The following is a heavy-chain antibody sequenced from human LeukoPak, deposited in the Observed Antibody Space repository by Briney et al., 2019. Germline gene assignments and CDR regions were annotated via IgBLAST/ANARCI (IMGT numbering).Heavy chain of an antibody. J-gene: IGHJ4*02. Sequence: DSVKVSCKASGYTFRSYSISWVRQAPGQGLEWMGWISPSNGNTNYAQKLQDRVTMTTDTSTRTVYMELRSLRSDDTAVYYCARDSGWELEHFYFDYWGQGTLVTVSS. CDR1: GYTFRSYS. V-gene: IGHV1-18*01. D-gene: IGHD1/OR15-1a*01. CDR2: ISPSNGNT. CDR3: ARDSGWELEHFYFDY.